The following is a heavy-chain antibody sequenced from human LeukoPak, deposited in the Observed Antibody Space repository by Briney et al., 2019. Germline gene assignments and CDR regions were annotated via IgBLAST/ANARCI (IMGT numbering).Heavy chain of an antibody. CDR2: INHSGST. J-gene: IGHJ5*02. CDR1: GGSFSGYY. D-gene: IGHD6-6*01. CDR3: ARGKGSSSSRRWFDP. Sequence: KPSETLSLTCAVYGGSFSGYYWSWIRQPPGKGLEWIGEINHSGSTNYNPSLKSRVTISVDTFKNQFSLKLSSVTAADTAVYYCARGKGSSSSRRWFDPWGQGTLVTVSS. V-gene: IGHV4-34*01.